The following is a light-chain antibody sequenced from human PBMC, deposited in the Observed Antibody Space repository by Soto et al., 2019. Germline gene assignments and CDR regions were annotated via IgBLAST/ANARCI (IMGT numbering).Light chain of an antibody. Sequence: IVLTQSPGTLSLSPGERATLSYRASQSVTTQLAWYQQKPGQAPRLIIHGASSRATGVPDRITGSGSGTDFTLAISRLEPEDFAVYYCQQYGGSRRTFGQGTKVDIK. CDR2: GAS. CDR3: QQYGGSRRT. CDR1: QSVTTQ. J-gene: IGKJ1*01. V-gene: IGKV3-20*01.